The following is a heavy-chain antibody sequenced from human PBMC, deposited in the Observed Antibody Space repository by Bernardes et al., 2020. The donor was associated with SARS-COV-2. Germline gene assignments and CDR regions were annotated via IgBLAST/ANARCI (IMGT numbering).Heavy chain of an antibody. D-gene: IGHD2-8*01. CDR3: ARHAKYCTNGVCQTYYYYAMDV. CDR1: GDSINYSY. J-gene: IGHJ6*02. CDR2: IYHSGST. V-gene: IGHV4-59*08. Sequence: SESLSLTCTVSGDSINYSYWSWIRQPPGRGLEWIGHIYHSGSTNYNPSLKSRVSISIDTSKKQFSLRLSSVTAADTAIYYCARHAKYCTNGVCQTYYYYAMDVWGQGTTVTVSS.